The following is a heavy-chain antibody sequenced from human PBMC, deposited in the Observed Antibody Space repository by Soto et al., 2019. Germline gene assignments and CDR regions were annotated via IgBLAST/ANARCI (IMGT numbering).Heavy chain of an antibody. D-gene: IGHD2-15*01. J-gene: IGHJ4*02. CDR2: ISITGNYK. Sequence: EVQLVESGGGLVKPGGSLRLSCAASGFTFSSFNMDWVRQAPGKGLEWVSSISITGNYKYYADSLKGRFTISRGNAQNLLFLQMDSLRPEDTAVYYCASRRLGYCTGGTCPEFWGQGTLVTVTS. V-gene: IGHV3-21*01. CDR3: ASRRLGYCTGGTCPEF. CDR1: GFTFSSFN.